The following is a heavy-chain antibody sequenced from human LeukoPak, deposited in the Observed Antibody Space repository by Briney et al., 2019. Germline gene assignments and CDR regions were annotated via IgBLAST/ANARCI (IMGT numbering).Heavy chain of an antibody. J-gene: IGHJ4*02. CDR3: VRSGGRY. V-gene: IGHV4-34*01. D-gene: IGHD2-15*01. CDR2: INHSGST. CDR1: GGSFSGYY. Sequence: SETLSLTCAVYGGSFSGYYWSWIRQPPGKGPEWIGEINHSGSTNYNPSLKSRVTISVDTSKNQFSLKLSSVTAADTAVYYCVRSGGRYWGQGTLVTVSS.